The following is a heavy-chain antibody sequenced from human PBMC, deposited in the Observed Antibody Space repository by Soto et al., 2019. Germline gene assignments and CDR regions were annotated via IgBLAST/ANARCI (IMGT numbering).Heavy chain of an antibody. J-gene: IGHJ5*02. V-gene: IGHV3-23*01. Sequence: GGSLRLSCAASGFPFNTYAMSWVRQAPGKGPEWVSAISSGGGATFYTDSVKGRFTLSRDNSKNTLYLQMNSLRVEDTAVYYCARGSCSSTSCYYPIWFDPWGQGTLVTVSS. CDR1: GFPFNTYA. CDR3: ARGSCSSTSCYYPIWFDP. CDR2: ISSGGGAT. D-gene: IGHD2-2*01.